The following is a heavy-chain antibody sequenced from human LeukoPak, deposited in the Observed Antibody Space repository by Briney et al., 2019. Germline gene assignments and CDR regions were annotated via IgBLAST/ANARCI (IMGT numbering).Heavy chain of an antibody. CDR2: ITASGTAM. CDR1: GFTFSSYS. D-gene: IGHD3-10*01. Sequence: PGGSLRLSCAASGFTFSSYSMNWVRQAPGKGLEWVSHITASGTAMFYADSVKGRFTISRNNAKNSLYLQMNSLRAEDTAVYYCARGGFDYWGQGTLVTVSS. J-gene: IGHJ4*02. CDR3: ARGGFDY. V-gene: IGHV3-48*01.